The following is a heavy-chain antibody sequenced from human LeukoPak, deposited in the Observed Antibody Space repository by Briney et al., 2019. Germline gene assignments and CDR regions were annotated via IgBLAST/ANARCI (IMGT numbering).Heavy chain of an antibody. CDR3: ARGPAGGAYDL. Sequence: TGGSLRLSCAASGFTFNSHWMNWVRQAPGKGLEWVGIINQDGGTISYGDSVKGRFTISRDNAKNSLYLQMNSLGAEDTAVYYCARGPAGGAYDLWGHGTMVTVSS. V-gene: IGHV3-7*03. CDR2: INQDGGTI. J-gene: IGHJ3*01. CDR1: GFTFNSHW.